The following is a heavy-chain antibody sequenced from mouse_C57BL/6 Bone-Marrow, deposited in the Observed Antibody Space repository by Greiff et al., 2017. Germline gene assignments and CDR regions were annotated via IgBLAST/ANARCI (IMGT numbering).Heavy chain of an antibody. J-gene: IGHJ2*01. CDR1: GFTFSSYA. D-gene: IGHD4-1*01. Sequence: EVQLVESGGGLVKPGGSLKLSCAASGFTFSSYAMSWVRQTPEKRLEWVATISDGGSYTYYPDNVKGRFTISRDNAKNNLYLQMSHLKSEDTAMYYCARGCWERGNYFDYWGQGTTLTVSS. CDR2: ISDGGSYT. CDR3: ARGCWERGNYFDY. V-gene: IGHV5-4*01.